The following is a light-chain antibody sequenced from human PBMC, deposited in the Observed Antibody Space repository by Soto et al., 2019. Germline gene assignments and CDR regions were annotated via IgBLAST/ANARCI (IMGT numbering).Light chain of an antibody. CDR3: CSYAGSYTRV. Sequence: QSALTQPRSVSGSPGQSVTISCTGTSSDVGDYNYVSWYQQHPGKAPKLMIFDFTERPSGVPDRFSGSKSGNTASLTISGLQADDVADYYCCSYAGSYTRVFGGETKLTVL. CDR1: SSDVGDYNY. J-gene: IGLJ3*02. CDR2: DFT. V-gene: IGLV2-11*01.